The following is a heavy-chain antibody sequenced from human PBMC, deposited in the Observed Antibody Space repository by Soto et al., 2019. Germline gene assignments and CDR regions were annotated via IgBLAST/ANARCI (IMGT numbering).Heavy chain of an antibody. D-gene: IGHD5-12*01. CDR2: ISAYNGKT. CDR3: ARGGDVNYYHGMDV. V-gene: IGHV1-18*01. CDR1: GYTFTRSG. J-gene: IGHJ6*02. Sequence: ASVKVSCKASGYTFTRSGISWVRQAPGQGLEWMGWISAYNGKTNYAQNVQGRVTMTTDTSTRTAYMDLRSPRSDDTAVYYCARGGDVNYYHGMDVWGQGTTVTVSS.